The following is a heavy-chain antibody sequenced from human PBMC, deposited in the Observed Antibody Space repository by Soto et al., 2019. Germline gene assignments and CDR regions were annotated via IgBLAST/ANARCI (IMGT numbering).Heavy chain of an antibody. J-gene: IGHJ4*02. V-gene: IGHV4-31*03. CDR2: IYYSGST. D-gene: IGHD3-22*01. CDR1: GDSVSSDIYY. Sequence: SETLSLTCTVSGDSVSSDIYYWTWIRQHPGKGLEWIGFIYYSGSTYYNPSLKSRVTISLDMSKNQFSLTLRSVTVADTAVYYSARRFHYGSGGYFFDLWGQGTLVTVS. CDR3: ARRFHYGSGGYFFDL.